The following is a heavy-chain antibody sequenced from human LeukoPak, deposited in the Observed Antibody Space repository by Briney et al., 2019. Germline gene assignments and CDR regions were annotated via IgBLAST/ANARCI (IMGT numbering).Heavy chain of an antibody. CDR3: ARGYSGSSFDY. V-gene: IGHV4-38-2*02. J-gene: IGHJ4*02. Sequence: SETLSLTCTVSGYSISSGYYWGWIRQPPGKGLEWIGSIYHSGSTYYNPSLKSRVTISVDTSKNQFSLKLSSVTAADTAVYYCARGYSGSSFDYWGQGTLVTVSS. D-gene: IGHD1-26*01. CDR2: IYHSGST. CDR1: GYSISSGYY.